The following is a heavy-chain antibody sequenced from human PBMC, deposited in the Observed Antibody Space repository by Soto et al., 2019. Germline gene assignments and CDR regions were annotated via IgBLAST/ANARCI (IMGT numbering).Heavy chain of an antibody. J-gene: IGHJ5*02. CDR1: GFIFGDHV. CDR3: ARGTHSYSGSHELDA. CDR2: ISGSGNST. V-gene: IGHV3-23*04. D-gene: IGHD1-26*01. Sequence: EVQLVEPGGRLVQRGGSLRLSCSGSGFIFGDHVMDWVRQAPGKGLEWVAGISGSGNSTFFRDSVKGRFTISRDNSKNTVYLEMNNLRDEDSAMYFCARGTHSYSGSHELDAWGLGTLVTVSS.